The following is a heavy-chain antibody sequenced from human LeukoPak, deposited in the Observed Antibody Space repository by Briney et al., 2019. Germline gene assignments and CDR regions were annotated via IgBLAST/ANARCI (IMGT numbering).Heavy chain of an antibody. CDR3: AKVPYDSSGSHKRRGAAFDI. CDR2: IKQDGSEK. Sequence: GGSLRLSCAASGFTFSSYWMSWVRQAPGKGLEWVANIKQDGSEKYYVDSVKGRFTISRDNAKNSLYLQMNSLRAEDTAVYYCAKVPYDSSGSHKRRGAAFDIWGQGTMVTVSS. CDR1: GFTFSSYW. V-gene: IGHV3-7*01. J-gene: IGHJ3*02. D-gene: IGHD3-22*01.